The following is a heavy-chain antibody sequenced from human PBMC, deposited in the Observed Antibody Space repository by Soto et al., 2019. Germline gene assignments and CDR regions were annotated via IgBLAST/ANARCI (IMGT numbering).Heavy chain of an antibody. CDR2: ISAYNGNT. CDR1: GYSFTSYG. Sequence: XSVKVSWKASGYSFTSYGIRWVRQAPGQGLEWMGWISAYNGNTNYAQKLQGRVTMTTDTSTSTAYMELRSLRSDDTAVYYCAIQALRYCSGGSCSFDTWGQGSMVTVSS. CDR3: AIQALRYCSGGSCSFDT. J-gene: IGHJ3*02. D-gene: IGHD2-15*01. V-gene: IGHV1-18*01.